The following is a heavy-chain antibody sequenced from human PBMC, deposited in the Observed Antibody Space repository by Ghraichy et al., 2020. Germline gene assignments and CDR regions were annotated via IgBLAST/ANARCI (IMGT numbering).Heavy chain of an antibody. CDR1: GFPFEDYA. Sequence: GGSLRLSCAASGFPFEDYAMHWVRQAPGKGLEWVSLISWDAGTISYADSVKGRFTISRDNRKKYLYLQMNSLKIEDAALSYCAAGYVSSCYDFWGLGTLVTVSS. CDR2: ISWDAGTI. J-gene: IGHJ4*02. D-gene: IGHD6-13*01. V-gene: IGHV3-43*01. CDR3: AAGYVSSCYDF.